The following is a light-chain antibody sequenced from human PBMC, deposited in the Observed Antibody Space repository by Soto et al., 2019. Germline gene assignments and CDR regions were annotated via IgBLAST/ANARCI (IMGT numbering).Light chain of an antibody. V-gene: IGLV1-47*02. J-gene: IGLJ3*02. CDR1: SSNVGFNA. CDR3: AAWDDSLRGVV. Sequence: QSVLTQPPSASGAPGQRLTLSCVGGSSNVGFNAVNWYQQIPGAAPKLLMHGNSQRPSGVPDRFSGSKSGTSASLAIIGLRTEDEAHYYCAAWDDSLRGVVFGGGTKLTVL. CDR2: GNS.